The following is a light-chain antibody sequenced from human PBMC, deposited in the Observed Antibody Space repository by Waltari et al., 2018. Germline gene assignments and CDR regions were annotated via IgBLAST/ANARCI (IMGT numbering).Light chain of an antibody. CDR3: QQRANWPPLT. J-gene: IGKJ4*01. CDR2: EAS. CDR1: QSVYNF. Sequence: EVVLTQSPATLSLSPGERATLSCRASQSVYNFLAWYQQKPGQAPRLLIYEASQRATGIPARFSSSRSATDFTLTISNLEPEDVAVYYCQQRANWPPLTFGGGTKVEIK. V-gene: IGKV3-11*01.